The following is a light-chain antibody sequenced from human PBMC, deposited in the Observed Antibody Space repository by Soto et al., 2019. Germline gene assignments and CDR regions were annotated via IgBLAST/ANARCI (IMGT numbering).Light chain of an antibody. Sequence: EIVLTQSPATLSLSPGERATLSCTASQSVSSYLAWYQQKPGQAPRLLIYDASNRATGIPARFSGSGSGTDFTVTISSLEPEDFAVYYCQQRSNWPAGTFGQGTKLEIK. CDR2: DAS. CDR3: QQRSNWPAGT. CDR1: QSVSSY. J-gene: IGKJ2*01. V-gene: IGKV3-11*01.